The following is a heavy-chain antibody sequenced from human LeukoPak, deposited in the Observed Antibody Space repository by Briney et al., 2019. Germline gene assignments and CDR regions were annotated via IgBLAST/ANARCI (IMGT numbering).Heavy chain of an antibody. J-gene: IGHJ4*02. D-gene: IGHD2-15*01. CDR1: GYTFTSYG. Sequence: GASVKVSCKASGYTFTSYGMHWVRQAPGQRLEWMGWINAGNGDTKYSQKFQGRVTITRDTSASTAYMELSSLRSEDTAVYYCARNSLYCSGGSCYSGERYIDYRGQGTLVTVSS. CDR2: INAGNGDT. CDR3: ARNSLYCSGGSCYSGERYIDY. V-gene: IGHV1-3*01.